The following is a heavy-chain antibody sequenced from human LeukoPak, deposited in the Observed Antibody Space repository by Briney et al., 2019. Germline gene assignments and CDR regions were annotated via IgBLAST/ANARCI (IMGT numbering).Heavy chain of an antibody. V-gene: IGHV3-23*01. Sequence: GGSLRLSCAASGFTFSSYAMSWVRQAPGNGLEWVSAISGSGGSTYYADSVKGRFTISRDNSKNTLYLQMNSLRAEDTAVYYCAKRLSGASLGYMDVWGKGTTVTVSS. J-gene: IGHJ6*03. D-gene: IGHD1-26*01. CDR1: GFTFSSYA. CDR3: AKRLSGASLGYMDV. CDR2: ISGSGGST.